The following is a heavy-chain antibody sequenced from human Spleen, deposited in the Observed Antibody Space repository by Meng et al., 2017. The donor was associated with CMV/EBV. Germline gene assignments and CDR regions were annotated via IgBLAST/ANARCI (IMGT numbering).Heavy chain of an antibody. Sequence: GGSLRLSCTASGFTFTSDAMNWVRQAPGKGLEWVSSISSSGKYIYYADSMKGRFTVSRHNARNSLYLQMNNLRAEDTAVYYCARGASSSMLNWGQGTLVTVSS. CDR3: ARGASSSMLN. J-gene: IGHJ4*02. V-gene: IGHV3-21*06. D-gene: IGHD6-6*01. CDR2: ISSSGKYI. CDR1: GFTFTSDA.